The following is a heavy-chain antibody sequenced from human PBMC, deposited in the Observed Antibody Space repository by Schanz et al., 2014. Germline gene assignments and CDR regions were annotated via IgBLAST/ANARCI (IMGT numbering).Heavy chain of an antibody. J-gene: IGHJ3*02. CDR3: ARDRGHGDLPGDI. Sequence: QVQLQESGPGLVKPSQTLSLTCTVSGDSISSGGYYWSWIRQHPGKGLEWIGYISYSGVTYYNPSLKSRVTISMHTSKNQFSLTLTSLTAADTAVYYCARDRGHGDLPGDIWGQGTMVTVSS. CDR1: GDSISSGGYY. D-gene: IGHD4-17*01. V-gene: IGHV4-31*03. CDR2: ISYSGVT.